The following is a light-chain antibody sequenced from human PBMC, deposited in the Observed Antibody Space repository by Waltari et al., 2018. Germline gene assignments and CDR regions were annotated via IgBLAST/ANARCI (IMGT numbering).Light chain of an antibody. CDR1: SGHSSNI. V-gene: IGLV4-69*01. Sequence: QLVLTQSPSASASLGASVKPTCTLSSGHSSNIIAWLQQQPEKGPRYLMKVNSDGSHSKGDDIPDRFSGSSSGAGRYLTISSVQSEDEADYYCQTGGHGTWVFGGGTTLTVL. CDR3: QTGGHGTWV. J-gene: IGLJ3*02. CDR2: VNSDGSH.